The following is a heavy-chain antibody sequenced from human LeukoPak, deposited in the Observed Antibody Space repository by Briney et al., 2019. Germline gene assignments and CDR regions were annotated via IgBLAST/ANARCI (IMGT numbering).Heavy chain of an antibody. CDR2: IYYSGST. D-gene: IGHD6-13*01. CDR3: ARGVSSSWYYFDY. Sequence: SETLSLTCTVSGGSISSYYWSWIRQFPGKGLEWIGYIYYSGSTDYNPSLKSRVTISVDASKNQFSLKLSSVTAADTAVYYCARGVSSSWYYFDYWGQGTLVTVSS. V-gene: IGHV4-59*01. J-gene: IGHJ4*02. CDR1: GGSISSYY.